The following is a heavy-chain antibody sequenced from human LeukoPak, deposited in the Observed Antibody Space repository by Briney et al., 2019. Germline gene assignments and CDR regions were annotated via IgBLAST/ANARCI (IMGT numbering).Heavy chain of an antibody. J-gene: IGHJ4*02. D-gene: IGHD2-15*01. V-gene: IGHV3-20*04. CDR2: INWNGGST. CDR3: AGGGGWY. Sequence: PGGSLRLSCAASGFTFNSYAMSWVRQAPGKGLEWVSDINWNGGSTGYADSVKGRFTISRDNAKNSLYLQMNSLRAEDTALYYCAGGGGWYWGQGTLVTVSS. CDR1: GFTFNSYA.